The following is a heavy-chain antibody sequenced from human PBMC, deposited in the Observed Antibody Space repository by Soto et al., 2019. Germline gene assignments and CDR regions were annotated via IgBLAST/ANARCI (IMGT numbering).Heavy chain of an antibody. Sequence: GGSLRLSCAASGFTFSSYAMSWVRQAPGKGLEWVSAISGSGGSTYYADSVKGRFTISRDNSKNTLYLQMNSLRAEDTAVYYCANGFQYCSSTSCHASDYWGQGTLVTVSS. CDR1: GFTFSSYA. V-gene: IGHV3-23*01. D-gene: IGHD2-2*01. CDR3: ANGFQYCSSTSCHASDY. CDR2: ISGSGGST. J-gene: IGHJ4*02.